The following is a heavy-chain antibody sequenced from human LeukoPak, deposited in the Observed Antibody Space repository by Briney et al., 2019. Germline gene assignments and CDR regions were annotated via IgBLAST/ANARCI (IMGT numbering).Heavy chain of an antibody. J-gene: IGHJ3*02. CDR2: IWYDGSNK. CDR1: GFSFSSYG. CDR3: ASTMAKDAFDI. V-gene: IGHV3-33*01. Sequence: GGSLRLSCAASGFSFSSYGMHWVRQAPGKGLEWVAVIWYDGSNKYYADSVKGRFTISRDNSKNTLYLQMNSLRAEDTAVYYCASTMAKDAFDIWGQGTMVTVSS. D-gene: IGHD3-10*01.